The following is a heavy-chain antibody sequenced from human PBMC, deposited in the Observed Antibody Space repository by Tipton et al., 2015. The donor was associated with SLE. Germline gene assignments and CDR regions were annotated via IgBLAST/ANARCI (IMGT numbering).Heavy chain of an antibody. V-gene: IGHV3-7*01. CDR2: IKGDGSEK. D-gene: IGHD7-27*01. J-gene: IGHJ4*02. CDR3: ANWGSTGGFDY. Sequence: SLRLSCAASGLTFSKHWMTWVRQASGKGLEWVANIKGDGSEKFYADSVRGRFTISRDNAKNSLYLEMKSLRAEDTATYYCANWGSTGGFDYWGQGTLVTVSS. CDR1: GLTFSKHW.